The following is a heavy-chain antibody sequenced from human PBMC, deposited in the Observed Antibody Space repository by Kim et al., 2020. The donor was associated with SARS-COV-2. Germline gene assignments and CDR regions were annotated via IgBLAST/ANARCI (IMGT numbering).Heavy chain of an antibody. Sequence: SQTLSLTCAISGDSVSSNSAAWNWIRQSPSRGLEWLGRTYYRSKWYNDYAVSVKSRITINPDTSKNQFSLQLNSVTPEDTAVYYCARDPRYCSGGSCYGAFDYWGQGTLVTVSS. CDR3: ARDPRYCSGGSCYGAFDY. V-gene: IGHV6-1*01. CDR1: GDSVSSNSAA. D-gene: IGHD2-15*01. CDR2: TYYRSKWYN. J-gene: IGHJ4*02.